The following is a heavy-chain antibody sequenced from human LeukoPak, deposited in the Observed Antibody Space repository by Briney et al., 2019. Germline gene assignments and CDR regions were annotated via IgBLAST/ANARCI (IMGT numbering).Heavy chain of an antibody. D-gene: IGHD7-27*01. J-gene: IGHJ3*02. Sequence: GGSLRLCCEASGFTFSNYNMNWVRQAPGKGLEWVSSISSGSSYIYYADSVKGRFTISRDNAKNSLYLQMTSLRAEDTAVYYCARGTNWGGDDAFDIWGEGTMVTVSS. CDR3: ARGTNWGGDDAFDI. CDR1: GFTFSNYN. CDR2: ISSGSSYI. V-gene: IGHV3-21*01.